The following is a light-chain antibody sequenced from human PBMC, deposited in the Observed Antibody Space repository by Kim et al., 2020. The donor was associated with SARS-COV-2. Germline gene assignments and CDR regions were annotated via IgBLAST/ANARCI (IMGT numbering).Light chain of an antibody. V-gene: IGLV10-54*01. CDR2: RDN. CDR3: SAWDSGLDSVV. J-gene: IGLJ2*01. Sequence: QNATLTCAGNSNNVGNQGASWLQQHQGHPPKLLSYRDNNRPSGISERLSASRSGNTASLTITGLQPEDEADYYCSAWDSGLDSVVFGGGTQLTVL. CDR1: SNNVGNQG.